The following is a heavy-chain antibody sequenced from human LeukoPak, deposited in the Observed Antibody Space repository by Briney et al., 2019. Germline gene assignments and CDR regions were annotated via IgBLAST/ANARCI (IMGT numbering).Heavy chain of an antibody. CDR3: ARRAGAYSHPYDY. J-gene: IGHJ4*02. V-gene: IGHV3-53*01. CDR2: YSDNT. CDR1: GFTVSSNE. Sequence: GGSLRLSCAASGFTVSSNEMSWVRQAPGKGLEWVSFYSDNTHYSDSVKGRFTISRDNSKNTLYLQMNSLRAEDTAVYYCARRAGAYSHPYDYWGQGTLVTVSS. D-gene: IGHD4/OR15-4a*01.